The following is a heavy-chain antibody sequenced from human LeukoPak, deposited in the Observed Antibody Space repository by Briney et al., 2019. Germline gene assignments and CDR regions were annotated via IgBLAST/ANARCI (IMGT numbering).Heavy chain of an antibody. CDR3: ARHRRFRAYLYSSSWYGDAFDI. V-gene: IGHV4-39*01. Sequence: SETLSLTCTVSGGSISSSSYYWGWLRQPQGKGLEWIGSSYCSGSSYYIQYHKNRFTISVDTSNNQFSLKLSSVPEPDTAVYYCARHRRFRAYLYSSSWYGDAFDIWGQGTMVTVSS. CDR1: GGSISSSSYY. CDR2: SYCSGSS. D-gene: IGHD6-13*01. J-gene: IGHJ3*02.